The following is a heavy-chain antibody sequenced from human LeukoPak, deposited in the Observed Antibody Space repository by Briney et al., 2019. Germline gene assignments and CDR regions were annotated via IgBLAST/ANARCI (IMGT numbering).Heavy chain of an antibody. D-gene: IGHD2-2*02. Sequence: ASVKVSCKASGYTFTIYYTHWVRRAPGQGLEWMGWINPNSGATTYAQRFQGRVTMTRDTSISTAYMELSGLTSDDTGVYYCARNPPYCTSTDCYNDYWGQGTLVTVSS. V-gene: IGHV1-2*02. J-gene: IGHJ4*02. CDR3: ARNPPYCTSTDCYNDY. CDR1: GYTFTIYY. CDR2: INPNSGAT.